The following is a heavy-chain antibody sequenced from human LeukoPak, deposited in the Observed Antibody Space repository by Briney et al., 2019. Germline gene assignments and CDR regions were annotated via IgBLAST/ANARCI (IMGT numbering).Heavy chain of an antibody. CDR3: ARSKHLGYCSGGSCYYHAFDI. J-gene: IGHJ3*02. Sequence: ASVTVSCKASGYTFTSYGISWVRQAPGQGLEWMGWISAYNGNTNYAQKLQDRVTMTTDTSTSTAYMELRSLRSDDTAVYYCARSKHLGYCSGGSCYYHAFDIWGQGTMVTVSS. CDR2: ISAYNGNT. D-gene: IGHD2-15*01. V-gene: IGHV1-18*01. CDR1: GYTFTSYG.